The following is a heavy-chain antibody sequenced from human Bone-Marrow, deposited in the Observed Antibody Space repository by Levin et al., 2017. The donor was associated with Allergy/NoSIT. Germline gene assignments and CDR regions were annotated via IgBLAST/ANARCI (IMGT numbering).Heavy chain of an antibody. CDR2: ISSSSSTI. CDR1: GFTFSSYS. CDR3: ARAGSGDYFDY. V-gene: IGHV3-48*01. D-gene: IGHD2-15*01. Sequence: GGSLRLSCAASGFTFSSYSMNWVRQAPGKGLEWVSYISSSSSTIYYADSVKGRFTISRDNAKNSLYLQMNSLRAEDTAVYYCARAGSGDYFDYWGQGTLVTVSS. J-gene: IGHJ4*02.